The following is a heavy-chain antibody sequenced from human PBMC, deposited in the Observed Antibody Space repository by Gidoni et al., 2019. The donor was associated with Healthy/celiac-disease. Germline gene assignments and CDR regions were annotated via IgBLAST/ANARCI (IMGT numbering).Heavy chain of an antibody. CDR1: EFTVDAYA. CDR3: AKEGYRGSYSNFDY. V-gene: IGHV3-43D*03. CDR2: LGCDCCSA. Sequence: AQLVESGGVGVKGGGALRLPRAASEFTVDAYAMHWVRHDPGKGLEWVSLLGCDCCSAYYADSVKVRFTLSRANSNTSLYLQLTSLSAEDTDLYYCAKEGYRGSYSNFDYWGQGTLVTVSS. J-gene: IGHJ4*02. D-gene: IGHD1-26*01.